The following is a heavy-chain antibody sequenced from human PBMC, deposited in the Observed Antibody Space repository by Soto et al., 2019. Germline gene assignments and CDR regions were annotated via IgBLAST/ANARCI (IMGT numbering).Heavy chain of an antibody. CDR3: ANYPGYYFGNT. D-gene: IGHD1-26*01. Sequence: GASVKASCKASRYTFTSYAMLWVRQAPGQRLEWLGWLNAGNGNTKYSQKFQGRVTITRDTSASTAYMELSSLSYEDTAVYDGANYPGYYFGNTWGQGTMVTVSS. V-gene: IGHV1-3*01. CDR1: RYTFTSYA. CDR2: LNAGNGNT. J-gene: IGHJ5*01.